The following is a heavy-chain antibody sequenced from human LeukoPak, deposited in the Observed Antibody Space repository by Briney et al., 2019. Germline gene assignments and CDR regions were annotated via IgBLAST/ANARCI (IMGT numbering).Heavy chain of an antibody. Sequence: NASETLSLXCAVYGGSFSGYYWSWIRQPPGKGLEWSGEINHSGSTNYNPSLKSRVTISVDTSKNQFSLKLRSVTAADTAVYYCARDDYGDYDYWGQGTLVTVSS. CDR2: INHSGST. CDR3: ARDDYGDYDY. V-gene: IGHV4-34*01. J-gene: IGHJ4*02. CDR1: GGSFSGYY. D-gene: IGHD4-17*01.